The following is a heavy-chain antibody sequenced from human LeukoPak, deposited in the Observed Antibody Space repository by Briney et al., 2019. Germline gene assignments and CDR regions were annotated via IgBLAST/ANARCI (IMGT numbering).Heavy chain of an antibody. D-gene: IGHD3-10*01. CDR1: GFTFDDYA. Sequence: SGGSLRLSCAASGFTFDDYAMHWVRQAPGKGLEWVSGISWNSGSIGYADSVKGRFTISRDNAKNSLYLQMNSLRVEDTAMYYCARDDGSSCFSYWGQGALVTVSS. CDR3: ARDDGSSCFSY. V-gene: IGHV3-9*01. J-gene: IGHJ4*02. CDR2: ISWNSGSI.